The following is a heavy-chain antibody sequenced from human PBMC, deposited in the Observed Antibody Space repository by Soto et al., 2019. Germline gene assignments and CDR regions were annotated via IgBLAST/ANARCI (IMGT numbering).Heavy chain of an antibody. J-gene: IGHJ3*02. CDR1: GGTFSSYA. CDR2: IIPIWGTA. V-gene: IGHV1-69*13. D-gene: IGHD5-18*01. CDR3: ARLCIQLWLRTHDACDI. Sequence: SVKVSCQASGGTFSSYAISWVSQAPGQGLEWMGGIIPIWGTANYAQKLQGRVTITADESTSTPYMDLSSVRCEDTAVYYCARLCIQLWLRTHDACDIWGKGTRVAAS.